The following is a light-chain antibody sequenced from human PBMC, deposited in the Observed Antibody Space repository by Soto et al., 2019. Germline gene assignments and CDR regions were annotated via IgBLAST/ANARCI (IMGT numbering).Light chain of an antibody. V-gene: IGLV1-51*01. J-gene: IGLJ3*02. CDR2: DNI. CDR1: TSNIGNNY. CDR3: GTWESSRNWV. Sequence: QSVLTQSPSVSAAPGQTVTISCSGTTSNIGNNYVSWYQLFPETAPKLLIYDNIKRPSGIPDRFSGSKSGTSATLVITGLQTGDEADYYCGTWESSRNWVFGGGTQLTVL.